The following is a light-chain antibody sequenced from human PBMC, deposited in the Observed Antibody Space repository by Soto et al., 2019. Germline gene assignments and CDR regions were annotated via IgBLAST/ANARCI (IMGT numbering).Light chain of an antibody. Sequence: QSALTQPASVSGSPGQSIAISCTGTSSDVGGYNHVSWYQQHPGKAPKLMIYEVYNRPSGVPNRFSGSKSGNTASLTISGLQAEDEADYYCSSYTGSGTWVFGGGTKLTVL. CDR3: SSYTGSGTWV. CDR1: SSDVGGYNH. CDR2: EVY. V-gene: IGLV2-14*01. J-gene: IGLJ3*02.